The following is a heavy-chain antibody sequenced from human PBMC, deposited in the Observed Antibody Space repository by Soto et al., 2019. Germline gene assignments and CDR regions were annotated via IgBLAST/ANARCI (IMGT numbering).Heavy chain of an antibody. V-gene: IGHV4-61*05. CDR1: GDSMSSSDYY. D-gene: IGHD4-17*01. CDR3: ARHQYRSGGDYPDG. Sequence: PSETLSLTCAVSGDSMSSSDYYWGWIRQPPGKGLEWIGYIYYSGSTNYNPSLQSRVAISVDTSKNQFSLKLSSVTAADTAVYYCARHQYRSGGDYPDGWGQGTLVTVSS. CDR2: IYYSGST. J-gene: IGHJ4*02.